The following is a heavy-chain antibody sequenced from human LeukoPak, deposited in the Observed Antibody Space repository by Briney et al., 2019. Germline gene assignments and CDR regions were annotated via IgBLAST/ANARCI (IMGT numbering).Heavy chain of an antibody. V-gene: IGHV3-23*01. CDR2: ISGSGGST. D-gene: IGHD6-19*01. Sequence: PGGSLRLSCAASGFTFSDYYMSWIRQAPGKGLEWVSAISGSGGSTYYADSVKGRFTISRDNSKNTLYLQMNSLRAEDTAVYYCAKDLGVFELWLVSAFDIWGQGTMVTVSS. CDR3: AKDLGVFELWLVSAFDI. J-gene: IGHJ3*02. CDR1: GFTFSDYY.